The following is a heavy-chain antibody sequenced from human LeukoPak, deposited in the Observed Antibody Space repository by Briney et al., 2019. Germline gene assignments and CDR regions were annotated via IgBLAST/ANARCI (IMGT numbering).Heavy chain of an antibody. CDR1: GYTFTNYW. D-gene: IGHD3-22*01. Sequence: GESLKISCKGSGYTFTNYWIAWVRQMPGKGLEWMGIIYAGDSDTRYSPSFQGQVTVSADRSISTAYLQWSSLKASDTAMYYCARRVDSGFSFDFWGQGTLVTVSS. CDR3: ARRVDSGFSFDF. CDR2: IYAGDSDT. V-gene: IGHV5-51*01. J-gene: IGHJ4*02.